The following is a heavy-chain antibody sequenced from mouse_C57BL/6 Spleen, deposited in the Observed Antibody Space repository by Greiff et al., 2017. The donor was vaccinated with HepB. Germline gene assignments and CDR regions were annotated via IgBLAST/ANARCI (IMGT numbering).Heavy chain of an antibody. Sequence: QVQLQQSGAELVRPGASVTLSCKASGYTFTDYEMHWVKQTPVHGLEWIGAIDPETGGTAYNQKFKGKAILTADKSSSTAYMELRSLTSEDSAVYYYTRNPDGYNFDYWGQGTTLTVSS. CDR1: GYTFTDYE. V-gene: IGHV1-15*01. CDR2: IDPETGGT. J-gene: IGHJ2*01. CDR3: TRNPDGYNFDY. D-gene: IGHD2-3*01.